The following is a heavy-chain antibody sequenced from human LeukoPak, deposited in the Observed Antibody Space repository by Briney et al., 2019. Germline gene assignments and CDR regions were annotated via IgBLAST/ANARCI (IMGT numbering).Heavy chain of an antibody. CDR3: ARYLSSSSWYIIDX. D-gene: IGHD6-13*01. V-gene: IGHV1-2*02. CDR2: INPNTGGT. CDR1: GYTFTGYY. J-gene: IGHJ4*02. Sequence: ASVKVSCKASGYTFTGYYMHWVRQAPGQGLEWMGWINPNTGGTNYAQKFQGRVTMTRDTSISTAYMDLSRLRSDDTAVYYCARYLSSSSWYIIDXWGQGTLVTVS.